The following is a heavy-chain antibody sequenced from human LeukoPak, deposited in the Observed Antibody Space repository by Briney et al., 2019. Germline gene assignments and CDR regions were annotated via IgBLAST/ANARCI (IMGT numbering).Heavy chain of an antibody. CDR1: GFAFSTYG. CDR2: IRFDGTSE. J-gene: IGHJ6*03. V-gene: IGHV3-30*02. D-gene: IGHD3-3*01. CDR3: AKTPLSDPSGHYYYMDV. Sequence: GRSLRLSCVASGFAFSTYGMHWVRQAPGKGLEWVAFIRFDGTSEFYADSVKARFTISRDNSQNTVSLQLNNLSIEDTALYYCAKTPLSDPSGHYYYMDVWGKGATVTLCS.